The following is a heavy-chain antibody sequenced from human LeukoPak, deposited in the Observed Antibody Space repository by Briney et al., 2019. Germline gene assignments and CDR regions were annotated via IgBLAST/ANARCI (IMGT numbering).Heavy chain of an antibody. J-gene: IGHJ5*02. Sequence: ASVTVSCKASGYTFTGYYMHWVRQAPGQGLGWMGWINPNSGGTNYAQKFQGRVTMTRDTSISTAYMELSRLRSDDTAVYYCARENYDSSGYYRNWFDPWGQGTLVTVSS. CDR1: GYTFTGYY. CDR3: ARENYDSSGYYRNWFDP. CDR2: INPNSGGT. D-gene: IGHD3-22*01. V-gene: IGHV1-2*02.